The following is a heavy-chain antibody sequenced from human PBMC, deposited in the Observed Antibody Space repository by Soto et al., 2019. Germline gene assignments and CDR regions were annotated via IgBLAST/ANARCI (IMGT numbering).Heavy chain of an antibody. CDR2: ISYDGSNK. J-gene: IGHJ4*02. CDR3: ASPRLSSDGTTPIDY. Sequence: QVQLVESGGGVVQPGRSLRLSCAASGFTFSSYAMHWVRQAPGKGLEWVAVISYDGSNKYYADSVKGRFTISRDNSKTTLYLQMNSPRAEDTAVYYCASPRLSSDGTTPIDYWGQGTLVTVAS. D-gene: IGHD1-1*01. V-gene: IGHV3-30-3*01. CDR1: GFTFSSYA.